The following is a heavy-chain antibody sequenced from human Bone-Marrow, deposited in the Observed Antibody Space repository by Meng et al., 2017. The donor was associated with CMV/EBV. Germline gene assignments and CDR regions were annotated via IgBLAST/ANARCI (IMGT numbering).Heavy chain of an antibody. V-gene: IGHV3-23*01. CDR3: VKDQAYSSSCGLFDY. CDR2: ISGSGGST. J-gene: IGHJ4*02. CDR1: GFTFSSYW. D-gene: IGHD6-6*01. Sequence: GGSLRLSCAASGFTFSSYWMHWVRQAPGKGLVWVPAISGSGGSTYYADSVKGWFTISRDNSKNTLYLQMNSLRAEDTAVYYCVKDQAYSSSCGLFDYWGQGTLVTVSS.